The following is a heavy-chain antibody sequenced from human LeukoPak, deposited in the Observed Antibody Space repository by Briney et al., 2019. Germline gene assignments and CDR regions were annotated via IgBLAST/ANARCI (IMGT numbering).Heavy chain of an antibody. CDR3: ARAQGFSTGGTVDC. J-gene: IGHJ4*02. CDR1: GFTFSSYG. CDR2: IRNDGSII. V-gene: IGHV3-30*02. Sequence: GGSLRLSCAASGFTFSSYGMHWIRQAPGKGLEWVAFIRNDGSIIYNADSVKGRFTISRDNSKNTLYLQMNSLRAEDTAVYYCARAQGFSTGGTVDCWGQGTLVTVSS. D-gene: IGHD1/OR15-1a*01.